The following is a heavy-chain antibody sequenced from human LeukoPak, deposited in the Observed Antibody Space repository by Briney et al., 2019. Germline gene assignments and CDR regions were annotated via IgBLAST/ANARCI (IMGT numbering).Heavy chain of an antibody. CDR3: ARGLSGYPGDY. D-gene: IGHD3-22*01. CDR1: GGTFSSYA. Sequence: SVKVSCKASGGTFSSYAISWVRQAPGQGLEWMGRIIPILGIANYAQKFQGRVTITADKSTSTAYMELSSLRSEDTAVYYCARGLSGYPGDYWGQGTPVTVSS. J-gene: IGHJ4*02. CDR2: IIPILGIA. V-gene: IGHV1-69*04.